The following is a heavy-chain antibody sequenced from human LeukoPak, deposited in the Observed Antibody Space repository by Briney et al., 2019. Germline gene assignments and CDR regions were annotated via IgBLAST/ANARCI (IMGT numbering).Heavy chain of an antibody. D-gene: IGHD6-19*01. CDR3: ARSRSGWYLRGSDAFDI. V-gene: IGHV1-8*01. Sequence: ASVKVSCKASGYTFTSYDINWVRQATGQGLEWMGWMNPNSGNTGYAQKFQGRVTMTRNTSISTAYMELSSLRSEDTAVYYCARSRSGWYLRGSDAFDIWGQGTMVTVSS. CDR1: GYTFTSYD. J-gene: IGHJ3*02. CDR2: MNPNSGNT.